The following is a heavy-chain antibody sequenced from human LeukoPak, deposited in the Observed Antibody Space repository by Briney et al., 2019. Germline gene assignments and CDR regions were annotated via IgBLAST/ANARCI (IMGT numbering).Heavy chain of an antibody. CDR3: ASPPPATGYSSRGDY. CDR2: ITRSSAL. CDR1: GFTFSDYG. V-gene: IGHV3-69-1*01. J-gene: IGHJ4*02. Sequence: GGSLRLSCAASGFTFSDYGMIWVRQAPGKGLEWVSYITRSSALHYADSVKGRFTISRDNAKNSLYLQMNSLRAEDTAVYYCASPPPATGYSSRGDYWGQGTLVTVSS. D-gene: IGHD6-13*01.